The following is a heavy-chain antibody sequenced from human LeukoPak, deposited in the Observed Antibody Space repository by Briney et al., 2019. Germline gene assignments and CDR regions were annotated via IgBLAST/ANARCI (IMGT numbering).Heavy chain of an antibody. J-gene: IGHJ4*02. V-gene: IGHV3-43*02. D-gene: IGHD2-8*02. CDR3: AKDIGTWWDLDY. CDR2: ITRDENTK. CDR1: GFIFGNYA. Sequence: PGGSLRLSCAASGFIFGNYAMHWVRQAPGKGREWLSLITRDENTKYYTDSVKGRVTISRDNTKRSLYLHMNSLRTEDTALYYCAKDIGTWWDLDYWGQGTLVTVSS.